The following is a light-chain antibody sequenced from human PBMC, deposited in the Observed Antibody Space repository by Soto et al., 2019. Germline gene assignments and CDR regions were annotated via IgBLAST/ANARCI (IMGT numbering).Light chain of an antibody. V-gene: IGLV2-8*01. CDR3: NSYTGWIYV. CDR1: SSDVGGYNY. CDR2: EVN. J-gene: IGLJ1*01. Sequence: QSALTQPPSASGSPGQSVTISCTGTSSDVGGYNYVSWYQHHPGKAPKLMIYEVNKWPSGVPDRFSGSKSGNTASLTVSGLQADDEADYYCNSYTGWIYVFGTGTKVTVL.